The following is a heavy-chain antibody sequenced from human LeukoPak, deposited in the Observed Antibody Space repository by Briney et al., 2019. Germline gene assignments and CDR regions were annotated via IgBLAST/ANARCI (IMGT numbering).Heavy chain of an antibody. Sequence: SETLSLTCTVSGGSISSYYWSWIRQPAGKGLESIGHISTSGSTNYNPSLKSRVTMSVDTSKNQFSLKLSSVTAADTAVYYCARGGIIAAAHNWFDPWGQGTLVTVSS. CDR2: ISTSGST. CDR3: ARGGIIAAAHNWFDP. CDR1: GGSISSYY. V-gene: IGHV4-4*07. D-gene: IGHD6-13*01. J-gene: IGHJ5*02.